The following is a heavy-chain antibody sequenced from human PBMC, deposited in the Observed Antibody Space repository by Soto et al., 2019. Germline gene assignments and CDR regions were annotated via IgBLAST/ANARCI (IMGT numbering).Heavy chain of an antibody. D-gene: IGHD3-10*01. Sequence: SVTLSLTCAVYGGSFSGYYWSWIRQPPGKGLEWIGEINHSGSTNYNPSLKSRVTISVDTSKNQFSLKLSSVTAADTAVYYCARGGIPYYYGSGSSNAFDIWGQGTMVTVSS. CDR2: INHSGST. CDR1: GGSFSGYY. CDR3: ARGGIPYYYGSGSSNAFDI. J-gene: IGHJ3*02. V-gene: IGHV4-34*01.